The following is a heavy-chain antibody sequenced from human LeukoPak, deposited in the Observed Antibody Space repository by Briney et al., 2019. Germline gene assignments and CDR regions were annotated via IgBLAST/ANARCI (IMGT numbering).Heavy chain of an antibody. CDR3: ARGRNNIDY. J-gene: IGHJ4*02. V-gene: IGHV1-69*05. Sequence: GASVKVSCKASGGTFSSYAISWVRQAPGQGLEWMGGIIPIFGTANYAQKFQGRVTMTRDTSISTAYMELSRLRSDDTAVYYCARGRNNIDYWGQGTLVTVSS. CDR2: IIPIFGTA. CDR1: GGTFSSYA. D-gene: IGHD1-14*01.